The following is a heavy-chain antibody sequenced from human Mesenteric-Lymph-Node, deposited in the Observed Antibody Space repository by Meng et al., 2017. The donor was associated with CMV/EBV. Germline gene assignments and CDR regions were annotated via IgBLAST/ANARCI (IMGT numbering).Heavy chain of an antibody. J-gene: IGHJ4*02. V-gene: IGHV3-21*01. CDR1: RFSFSDYA. D-gene: IGHD4-11*01. CDR2: ISSDSEYI. Sequence: GGSLRLSCAASRFSFSDYAMNWVRQTPGKGLEWVSSISSDSEYIYYADSVKGRFTISRDNAKNSLYLQMNSLRAEDTAVYYCARDKQDYSIDYWGQGTLVTVSS. CDR3: ARDKQDYSIDY.